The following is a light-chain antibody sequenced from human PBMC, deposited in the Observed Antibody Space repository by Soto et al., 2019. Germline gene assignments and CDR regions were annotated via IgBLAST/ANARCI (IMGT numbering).Light chain of an antibody. CDR3: QYCGSSSWT. Sequence: EIVLTQSPGTLSLSPGERATLSCRASQSVSSIYLAWYQHKPGQPPSLLIYGASSRATGIPDRFSGSGSGTFSPLTISRLAPEDFALYYCQYCGSSSWTFGRGTKVEIK. CDR1: QSVSSIY. CDR2: GAS. V-gene: IGKV3-20*01. J-gene: IGKJ1*01.